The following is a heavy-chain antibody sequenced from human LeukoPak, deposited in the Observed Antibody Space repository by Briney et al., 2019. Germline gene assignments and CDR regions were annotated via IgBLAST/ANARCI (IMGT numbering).Heavy chain of an antibody. J-gene: IGHJ4*02. V-gene: IGHV3-30*18. CDR1: VFTLSSYG. CDR3: AKAANWGSFVY. D-gene: IGHD7-27*01. Sequence: PGGSLRHSCAASVFTLSSYGIASVPQAPAWGLGRVAVILYDGNSKYYADSVKGRFTISRDNSKNTLYLQMNSLRAEDTAVYYCAKAANWGSFVYWGQRTLVTAS. CDR2: ILYDGNSK.